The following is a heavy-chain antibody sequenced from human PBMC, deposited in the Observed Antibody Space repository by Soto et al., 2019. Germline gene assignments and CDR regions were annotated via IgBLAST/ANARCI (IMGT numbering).Heavy chain of an antibody. J-gene: IGHJ5*02. Sequence: SVKVSCKASGGTFSSYAISWVRQAPGQGLEWMGGIIPIFGTANYAQKFKGRVTITADESTSTAYIELSSLRSEATAFFYCYRYCTNGVCYRGNCFDPWGQGTLVTVS. CDR2: IIPIFGTA. CDR3: YRYCTNGVCYRGNCFDP. CDR1: GGTFSSYA. D-gene: IGHD2-8*01. V-gene: IGHV1-69*13.